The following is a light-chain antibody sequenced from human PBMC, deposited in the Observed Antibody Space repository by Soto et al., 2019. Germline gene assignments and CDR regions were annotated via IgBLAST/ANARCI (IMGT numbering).Light chain of an antibody. CDR3: QQRSNWPLT. CDR1: QSVSSY. J-gene: IGKJ4*01. V-gene: IGKV3-11*01. CDR2: DAS. Sequence: EIVLTQSPATLSLSPGERTTLSCRASQSVSSYLAWYQQKPSQAPRLLIYDASNRATGIPARFSGSGSATDFTLTISSLEPEDFAVYYCQQRSNWPLTFGGVTKVDIK.